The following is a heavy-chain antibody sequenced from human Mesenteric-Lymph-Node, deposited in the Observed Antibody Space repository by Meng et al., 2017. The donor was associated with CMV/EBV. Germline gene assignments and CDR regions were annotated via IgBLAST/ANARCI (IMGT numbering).Heavy chain of an antibody. CDR3: VRDHPAIRIPLDY. Sequence: GESLKISCAASGFTFGSYTMSWVRQAPGKGLEWVSLISTGGDITYYADSVKGRFTISRDNSNSILYLQMNSLRADDTAVYYCVRDHPAIRIPLDYWGQGTLVTVSS. V-gene: IGHV3-23*01. CDR1: GFTFGSYT. CDR2: ISTGGDIT. D-gene: IGHD2-21*01. J-gene: IGHJ4*02.